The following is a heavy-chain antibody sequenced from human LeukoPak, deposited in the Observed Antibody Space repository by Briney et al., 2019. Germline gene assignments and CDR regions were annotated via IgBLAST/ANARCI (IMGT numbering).Heavy chain of an antibody. V-gene: IGHV4-31*03. Sequence: SETLSLTCTVSGGSISSGDYYWTWIRQNPGKGLEWIGYIYYSGSTSYTPSLKSRVTISVDTSKNQFSLKLTSVTAADTAVYYCARASKEGTTVTRFDYWGQGTLVTVSS. J-gene: IGHJ4*02. D-gene: IGHD4-17*01. CDR3: ARASKEGTTVTRFDY. CDR2: IYYSGST. CDR1: GGSISSGDYY.